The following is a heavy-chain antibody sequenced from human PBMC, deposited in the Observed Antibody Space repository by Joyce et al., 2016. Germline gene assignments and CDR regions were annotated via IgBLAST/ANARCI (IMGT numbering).Heavy chain of an antibody. CDR3: ARHSRGWYSSALDI. J-gene: IGHJ3*02. V-gene: IGHV1-69*01. CDR2: IISMFGTA. Sequence: QVQLVQSGAEVKKPGSSVKVSCKASGGTFSGYGISWVRQAPGQGREWMGGIISMFGTAKYAQRLQGRVTITADESTSTGYMELSSLGSEDTAMYYCARHSRGWYSSALDIWGQGTMVTVSS. D-gene: IGHD6-19*01. CDR1: GGTFSGYG.